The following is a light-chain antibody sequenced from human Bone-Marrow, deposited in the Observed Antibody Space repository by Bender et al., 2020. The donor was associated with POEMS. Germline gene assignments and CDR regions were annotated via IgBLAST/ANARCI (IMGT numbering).Light chain of an antibody. Sequence: QSALTQPASVSGSPGQSITISCTGTSSDVGSYDLVSWYQQHPGKAPKLLLFEVSKRPSGVSNRFSGSKSGDTASLTISGLQAEDEADYYCCSFTDSSTWVFGGGTKLTVL. CDR1: SSDVGSYDL. J-gene: IGLJ3*02. CDR2: EVS. CDR3: CSFTDSSTWV. V-gene: IGLV2-23*02.